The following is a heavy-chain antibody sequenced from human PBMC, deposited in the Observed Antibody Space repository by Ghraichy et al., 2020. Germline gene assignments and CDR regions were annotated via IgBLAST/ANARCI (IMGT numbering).Heavy chain of an antibody. CDR3: ARDYRQLWTTRKTLAYYGMDV. Sequence: GGSLRLSCAASGFTFSSYGMHWVRQAPGKGLEWVAVIWYDGSNKYYADSVKGRFTISRDNSKNTLYLQMNSLRAEDTAVYYCARDYRQLWTTRKTLAYYGMDVWGQGTTVTVSS. V-gene: IGHV3-33*01. D-gene: IGHD5-18*01. CDR2: IWYDGSNK. CDR1: GFTFSSYG. J-gene: IGHJ6*02.